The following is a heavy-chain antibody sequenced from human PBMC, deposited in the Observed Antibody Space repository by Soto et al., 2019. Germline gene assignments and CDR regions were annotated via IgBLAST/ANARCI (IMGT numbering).Heavy chain of an antibody. Sequence: SETLSLTCAVYGGSFSGYYWSWIRQPPGKGLEWIGEINHSGSTNYNPSLKSRVTISVDTSKNQFSLKLSSVTAADTAVYYCASSLAAGYFDWFDYYYYGMDVWGQGATVTVS. CDR1: GGSFSGYY. V-gene: IGHV4-34*01. CDR3: ASSLAAGYFDWFDYYYYGMDV. J-gene: IGHJ6*02. D-gene: IGHD3-9*01. CDR2: INHSGST.